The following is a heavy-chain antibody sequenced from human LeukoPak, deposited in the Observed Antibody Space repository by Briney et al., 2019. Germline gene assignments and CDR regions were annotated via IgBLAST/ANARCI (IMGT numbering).Heavy chain of an antibody. CDR1: GYTFTSYY. D-gene: IGHD4-4*01. V-gene: IGHV1-46*01. CDR2: INPSGGST. J-gene: IGHJ6*02. Sequence: ASVKVSCKASGYTFTSYYMHWVRQAPGQGLEWMGIINPSGGSTSYAQKFQGRVTMTRDTSTSTVYMELSSLRSEDTAVYYCARDGNSNYPPCYYYGMDVWGQGTTVTVSS. CDR3: ARDGNSNYPPCYYYGMDV.